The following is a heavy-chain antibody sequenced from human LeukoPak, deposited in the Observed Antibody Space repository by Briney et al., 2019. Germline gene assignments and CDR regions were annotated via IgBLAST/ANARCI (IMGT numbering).Heavy chain of an antibody. CDR3: AKVGYGDLDQ. D-gene: IGHD4-17*01. Sequence: GGSLRLSCAASGFMLSSYAMTWVRQAPGKGLEWVSSISGPGEFTYYAESVKVRCTISRDNPENTVYLQMNRLRVDDTAVYYCAKVGYGDLDQWGQGTLVPVSS. CDR2: ISGPGEFT. V-gene: IGHV3-23*01. CDR1: GFMLSSYA. J-gene: IGHJ4*02.